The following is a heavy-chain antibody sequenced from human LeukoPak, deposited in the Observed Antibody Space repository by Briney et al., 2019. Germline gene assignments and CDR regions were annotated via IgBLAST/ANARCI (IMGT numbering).Heavy chain of an antibody. CDR3: ARDRAKHYDILTGYHYYFDY. V-gene: IGHV1-18*01. J-gene: IGHJ4*02. CDR1: GYTFTSYG. CDR2: ISAYNGNT. D-gene: IGHD3-9*01. Sequence: ASVKVSCKASGYTFTSYGISWVRQAPGQGLEWMGWISAYNGNTNYAQKLQGRVTMTTDTSPSTAYMELRSLRSDDTAVYYCARDRAKHYDILTGYHYYFDYWGQGTLVTVSS.